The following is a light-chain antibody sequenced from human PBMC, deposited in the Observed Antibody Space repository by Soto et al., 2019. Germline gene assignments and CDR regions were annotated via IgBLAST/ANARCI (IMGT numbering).Light chain of an antibody. J-gene: IGKJ1*01. CDR1: QSASST. Sequence: EIVMTQSPATLSVSPGERATLSCRASQSASSTVAWYQQKPGQAPRLLIFGASNRATRIPTRFSGTGSGTEFTLTISSMQSEDFAVYYCQYYNNWPPAWTFGQGTKVDIK. CDR2: GAS. V-gene: IGKV3-15*01. CDR3: QYYNNWPPAWT.